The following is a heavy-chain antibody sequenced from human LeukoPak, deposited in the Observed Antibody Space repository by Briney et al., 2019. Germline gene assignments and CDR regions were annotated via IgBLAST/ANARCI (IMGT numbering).Heavy chain of an antibody. CDR1: GLTFSRHN. V-gene: IGHV3-64*04. J-gene: IGHJ4*02. CDR2: ISYNGDST. D-gene: IGHD6-13*01. CDR3: ERIGAGSSRDY. Sequence: GGSLRLSSSGSGLTFSRHNMHWVRQAPGQGLEYVSAISYNGDSTYYVDSVKGRFTISRDNAKNSLYLQMNSLRAEDTAVYYCERIGAGSSRDYWGQGTLVTVSS.